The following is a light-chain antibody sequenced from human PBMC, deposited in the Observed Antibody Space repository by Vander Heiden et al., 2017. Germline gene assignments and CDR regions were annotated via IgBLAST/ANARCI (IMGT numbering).Light chain of an antibody. J-gene: IGKJ2*01. CDR1: QSPLHSNGYIY. CDR2: LGS. CDR3: MQGLHIPHT. V-gene: IGKV2-28*01. Sequence: DVVMTQSPFSLPVTPGEPASISCRSSQSPLHSNGYIYLDCYLQMPGQSPQLLIYLGSNRASGVPDRFSGSGSGTDFTLKISRVEAEDVGVYYCMQGLHIPHTFGQGTKVEIK.